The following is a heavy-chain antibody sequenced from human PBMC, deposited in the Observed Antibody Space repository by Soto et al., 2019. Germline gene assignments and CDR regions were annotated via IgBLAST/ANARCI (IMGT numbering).Heavy chain of an antibody. D-gene: IGHD3-3*01. J-gene: IGHJ6*02. V-gene: IGHV2-5*02. CDR1: GFSLSTPAVG. CDR2: LYWDNDQ. CDR3: SHSFGGIRGRYYHYVGLDV. Sequence: QITLKESGPTLVKPTETLTLTCTFSGFSLSTPAVGVAWIRQPPGKALEWLALLYWDNDQTYTPSLKTRLTIARGTSKNQVALTMTIMDPVDTATYFCSHSFGGIRGRYYHYVGLDVWGQGTPVTVSS.